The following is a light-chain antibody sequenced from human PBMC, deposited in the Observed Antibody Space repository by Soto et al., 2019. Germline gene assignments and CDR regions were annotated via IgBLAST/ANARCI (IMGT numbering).Light chain of an antibody. CDR3: SSYSSTSTDV. J-gene: IGLJ1*01. V-gene: IGLV2-14*01. CDR1: ASDVGNYNS. CDR2: EVT. Sequence: QSVLTQPASVSVSPGQSITISCTGAASDVGNYNSVSWYQQHPGKAPKLMIYEVTNRPSGVSNRFSGSKSGNTASLTISGLQAEDEADYYCSSYSSTSTDVFGTGTKVTVL.